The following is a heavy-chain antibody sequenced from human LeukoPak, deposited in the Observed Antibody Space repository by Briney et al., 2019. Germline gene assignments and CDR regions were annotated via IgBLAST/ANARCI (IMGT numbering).Heavy chain of an antibody. CDR1: GFTLSSYA. J-gene: IGHJ4*02. CDR3: AKDSGKDSGNYYFDY. CDR2: ISGSGGST. V-gene: IGHV3-23*01. Sequence: GGSLRLSCAASGFTLSSYAMSWVRQAPGKGLEWVSGISGSGGSTYYADSVKGRFTISRDNSKNTLCLQMNSLRAEDTAVYYCAKDSGKDSGNYYFDYWGQGTLVTVSS. D-gene: IGHD1-26*01.